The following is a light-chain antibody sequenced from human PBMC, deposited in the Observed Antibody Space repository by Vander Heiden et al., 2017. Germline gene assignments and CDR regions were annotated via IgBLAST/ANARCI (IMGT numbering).Light chain of an antibody. CDR2: EVN. CDR3: CSYADSSTFEV. Sequence: QSALTQPASVSGSPGQSITISCTGTNSDVGRYNLLSWYQQHPGKAPKLMIYEVNKRPSGVSDRFSASKSSNTASLTISGLQADDEAEDDCCSYADSSTFEVFGGGTKVTVL. CDR1: NSDVGRYNL. V-gene: IGLV2-23*02. J-gene: IGLJ2*01.